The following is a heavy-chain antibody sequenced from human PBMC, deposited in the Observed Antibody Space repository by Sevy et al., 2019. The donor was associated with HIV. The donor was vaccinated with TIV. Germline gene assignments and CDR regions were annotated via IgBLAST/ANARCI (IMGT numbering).Heavy chain of an antibody. J-gene: IGHJ4*02. CDR2: LESDVYGGTV. Sequence: GGSLRLSCTASGFTFGDYCMSWVRQAPGKGLEWVAFLESDVYGGTVVHSASVRGRFVISTDDYKTIAHLQMNDMKTADTGVYYCTAWKAAKSIFDYWGQGALVTVSS. CDR3: TAWKAAKSIFDY. CDR1: GFTFGDYC. D-gene: IGHD6-13*01. V-gene: IGHV3-49*04.